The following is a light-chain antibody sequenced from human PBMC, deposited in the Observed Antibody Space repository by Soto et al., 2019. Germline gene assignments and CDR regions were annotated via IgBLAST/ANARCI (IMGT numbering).Light chain of an antibody. V-gene: IGKV1-39*01. CDR3: QHGYSTPLT. Sequence: IQLTQNPSSLSACVGDGVTITCRASQSISTYLHWYQQKPGKAPNLLIYAASTLQSGVPSRFSGSGSGTDFTLTISSLQPEDFATYFCQHGYSTPLTFVGGTKVDIK. J-gene: IGKJ4*01. CDR2: AAS. CDR1: QSISTY.